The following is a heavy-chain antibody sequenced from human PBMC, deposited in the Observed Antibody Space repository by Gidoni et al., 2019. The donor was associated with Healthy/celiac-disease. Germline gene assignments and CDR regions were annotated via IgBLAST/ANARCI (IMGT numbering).Heavy chain of an antibody. V-gene: IGHV1-69*06. Sequence: QVQLVQSGAEVKKPGSSVKVSCKASGGTCSSYSISWVRQAPGQGLEWMGGIIPIFGTANYAQKFQGRVTITADKSTSTAYMELSSLRSEDTAVYYCARGRYYDSSGYSPYYYYYMDVWGKGTTVTVSS. CDR1: GGTCSSYS. CDR2: IIPIFGTA. D-gene: IGHD3-22*01. J-gene: IGHJ6*03. CDR3: ARGRYYDSSGYSPYYYYYMDV.